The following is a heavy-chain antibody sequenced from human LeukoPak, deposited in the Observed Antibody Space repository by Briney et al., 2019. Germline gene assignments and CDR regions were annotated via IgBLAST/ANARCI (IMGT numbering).Heavy chain of an antibody. CDR1: GFTFSNAW. CDR3: IKSSGDWH. V-gene: IGHV3-15*05. CDR2: ISSKTDGGTT. Sequence: PVGSLRLSCTTSGFTFSNAWTSWVRQAPGKGLEWVGRISSKTDGGTTDYAAPVKGRFTFSRDDSKNTLYLQMNSLKTEDTAVYYCIKSSGDWHWGQGTLVTVSS. D-gene: IGHD2-21*02. J-gene: IGHJ4*02.